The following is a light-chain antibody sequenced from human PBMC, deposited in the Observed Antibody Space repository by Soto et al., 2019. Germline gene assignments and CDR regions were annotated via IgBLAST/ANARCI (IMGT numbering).Light chain of an antibody. V-gene: IGLV1-47*01. CDR2: RNN. J-gene: IGLJ2*01. CDR3: AAWDGSLSGVV. Sequence: QSVLTQPPSASGTPGQRVTISCSGSSSNIGSNYVYWYQQVPGTAPKLLIYRNNQRPSGVPDRFSGSKSGTSASLAISGLRSEDEADYYCAAWDGSLSGVVFGGGTQLTVL. CDR1: SSNIGSNY.